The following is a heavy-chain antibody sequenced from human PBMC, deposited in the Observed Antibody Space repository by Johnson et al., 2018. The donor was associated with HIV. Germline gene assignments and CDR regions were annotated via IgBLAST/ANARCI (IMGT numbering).Heavy chain of an antibody. D-gene: IGHD3-10*01. CDR3: VKDSDTYYYGSGYAFDI. Sequence: VQLVESGGVAVQPGGSLRLSCAASGFSLDDYAMHWVRQAPGKGLEWVSLISWDGGNTYYADSVKGRFIISRDNSKKSLYLQMNSLRAEDTALYFCVKDSDTYYYGSGYAFDIWGRGTMVTVSS. J-gene: IGHJ3*02. CDR2: ISWDGGNT. CDR1: GFSLDDYA. V-gene: IGHV3-43D*03.